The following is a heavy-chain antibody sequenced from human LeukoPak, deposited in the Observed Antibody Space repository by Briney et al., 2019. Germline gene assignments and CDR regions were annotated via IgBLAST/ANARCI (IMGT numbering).Heavy chain of an antibody. Sequence: PSETLSLTCTVSGGSISSSSYYWGWIRQPPGKGLEWIGSIYYSGSTYYNPSLKSRVTISVDTSKNQFSLKLSSVTAADAAVYYCARNPRGSYVLAWGQGTLVAVSS. CDR2: IYYSGST. D-gene: IGHD1-26*01. CDR3: ARNPRGSYVLA. CDR1: GGSISSSSYY. V-gene: IGHV4-39*01. J-gene: IGHJ4*02.